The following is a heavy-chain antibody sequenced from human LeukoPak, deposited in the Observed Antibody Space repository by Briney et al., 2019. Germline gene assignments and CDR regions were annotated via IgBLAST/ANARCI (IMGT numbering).Heavy chain of an antibody. Sequence: ASVKVSCKASGYTFTGYYMHWVRQAPGQGLEWMGWINPNSGGTNYAQKFQGRVTMTRDTSISTAYMELSRLRSDDTAVYYCARITFVVEGYGMDVWGQGTTVTVSS. V-gene: IGHV1-2*02. CDR2: INPNSGGT. CDR1: GYTFTGYY. CDR3: ARITFVVEGYGMDV. J-gene: IGHJ6*02. D-gene: IGHD2-21*01.